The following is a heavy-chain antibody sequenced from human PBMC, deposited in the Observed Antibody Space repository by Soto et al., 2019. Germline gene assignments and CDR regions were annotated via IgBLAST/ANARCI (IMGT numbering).Heavy chain of an antibody. J-gene: IGHJ5*02. V-gene: IGHV5-51*01. CDR3: ARRYIAAPATAYDL. CDR1: GYRFCTFW. D-gene: IGHD6-13*01. Sequence: PGQSLRISCQGSGYRFCTFWTHWVRQLPGKGLVSVGVIYPADSDTRYSPSFQGQVTITADKTISTTYLQWRSRKASDTATYFCARRYIAAPATAYDLWGQGTPVTVSS. CDR2: IYPADSDT.